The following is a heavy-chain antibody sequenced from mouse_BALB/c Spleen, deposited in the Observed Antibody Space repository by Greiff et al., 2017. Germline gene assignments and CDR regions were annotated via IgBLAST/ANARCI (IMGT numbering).Heavy chain of an antibody. V-gene: IGHV5-6-5*01. CDR1: GFTFSSYA. J-gene: IGHJ4*01. D-gene: IGHD2-1*01. Sequence: EVQLVESGGGLVKPGGSLKLSCAASGFTFSSYAMSWVRQTPEKRLEWVASISSGGSTYYPDSVKGRFTISRDNARNILYLQMSSLRSEDTAMYYCAREGGYYGNYDRAMDYWGQGTSVTVSS. CDR3: AREGGYYGNYDRAMDY. CDR2: ISSGGST.